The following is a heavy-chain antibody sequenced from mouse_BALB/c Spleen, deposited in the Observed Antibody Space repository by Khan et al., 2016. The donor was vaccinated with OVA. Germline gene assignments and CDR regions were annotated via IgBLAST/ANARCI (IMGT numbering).Heavy chain of an antibody. CDR1: GFNIKDTY. J-gene: IGHJ3*01. CDR3: ATRYGSPFTY. CDR2: IDPANGDT. V-gene: IGHV14-3*02. D-gene: IGHD2-1*01. Sequence: EVQLQESGAELVKPGASVKLSCTASGFNIKDTYIHWVKERPEQGPEWIGRIDPANGDTKYDPKFQGKATIAADTSSNPAYLQRSSLTSEDTAVYYCATRYGSPFTYWGQGTLVTVSA.